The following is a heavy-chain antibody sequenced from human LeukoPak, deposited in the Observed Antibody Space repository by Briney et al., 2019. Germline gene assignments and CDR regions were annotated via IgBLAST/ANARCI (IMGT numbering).Heavy chain of an antibody. J-gene: IGHJ4*02. Sequence: PGGSLRLSCAASGFTFTIYWMSWVRQAPGKGLEWVANIKEDGSEKYYVDSVKGRFTISRDNAKKSLYLQMNSLTVEDTAVYYCARGGHYFFDNWGQGTLVTVSS. V-gene: IGHV3-7*01. CDR2: IKEDGSEK. CDR3: ARGGHYFFDN. CDR1: GFTFTIYW.